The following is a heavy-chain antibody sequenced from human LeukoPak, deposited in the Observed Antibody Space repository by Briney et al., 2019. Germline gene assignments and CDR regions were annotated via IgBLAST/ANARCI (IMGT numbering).Heavy chain of an antibody. J-gene: IGHJ6*02. CDR1: GFRVSDYY. CDR2: ITNGGSTI. D-gene: IGHD3-9*01. CDR3: ARSIGLTGGGVDV. V-gene: IGHV3-11*01. Sequence: PGGSLRLSCAVSGFRVSDYYMNWVRQAPGKGLEWVSYITNGGSTIHHADSVKGRFTISRDNAKKTLYLQMNSLRAEDTAVYYCARSIGLTGGGVDVWGQGTTVTVSS.